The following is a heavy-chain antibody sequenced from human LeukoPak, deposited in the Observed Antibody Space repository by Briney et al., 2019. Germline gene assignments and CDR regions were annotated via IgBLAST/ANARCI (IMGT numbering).Heavy chain of an antibody. CDR3: AKDFIRGIVVVPAAILAGPIDY. V-gene: IGHV3-23*01. Sequence: GGSLRLSCAASGFTFSSYAMSWVRQAPGKGLEWVSAISGSGGSTYYADSVKGRFTISRDNSKNTLYLQMNSLRAEDTAVYYCAKDFIRGIVVVPAAILAGPIDYWGQGTLVTVSP. D-gene: IGHD2-2*02. CDR2: ISGSGGST. J-gene: IGHJ4*02. CDR1: GFTFSSYA.